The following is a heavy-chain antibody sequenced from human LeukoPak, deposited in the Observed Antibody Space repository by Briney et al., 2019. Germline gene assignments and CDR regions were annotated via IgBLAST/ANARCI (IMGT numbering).Heavy chain of an antibody. D-gene: IGHD3-10*01. J-gene: IGHJ4*02. CDR1: GGSISSGGYS. Sequence: SETLSLTCAVSGGSISSGGYSWSWIRQPPGKGLEWIGYIYYSGSTYYNPSPKSRVTISVDTSKNQFSLKLSSVTAADTAVYYCARMSSLWSTTDYFDYWGQGTLVTVSS. CDR3: ARMSSLWSTTDYFDY. V-gene: IGHV4-30-4*07. CDR2: IYYSGST.